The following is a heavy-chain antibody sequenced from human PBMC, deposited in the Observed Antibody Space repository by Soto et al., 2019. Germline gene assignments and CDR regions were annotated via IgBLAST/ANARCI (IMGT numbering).Heavy chain of an antibody. J-gene: IGHJ5*02. D-gene: IGHD6-13*01. CDR3: TRDASRDSSARGWFDP. CDR2: ISSNSAYI. Sequence: LRLSCAASGFTFRSFTMNWVRQAPGKGLEWVSTISSNSAYIYYTDALRGRFTISRDNAKNSLHLQMNSLRAEDAAVYYCTRDASRDSSARGWFDPWGPGTLVTVSS. V-gene: IGHV3-21*01. CDR1: GFTFRSFT.